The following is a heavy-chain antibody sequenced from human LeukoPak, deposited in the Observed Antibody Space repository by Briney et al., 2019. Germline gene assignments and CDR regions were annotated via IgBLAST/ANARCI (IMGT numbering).Heavy chain of an antibody. CDR3: ARHLSSSWYYYYYGMDV. J-gene: IGHJ6*02. V-gene: IGHV4-39*01. CDR1: SSYY. Sequence: SSYYWGWIRQPPGKGXEWIGSIYYSGSTYYNPSLKSQFTISVDTSKNKFSLKLSSVTAADTAVYYCARHLSSSWYYYYYGMDVWGQGTTVTVSS. D-gene: IGHD6-13*01. CDR2: IYYSGST.